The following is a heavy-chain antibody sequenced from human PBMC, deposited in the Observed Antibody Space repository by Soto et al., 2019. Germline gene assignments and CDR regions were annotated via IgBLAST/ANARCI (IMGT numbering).Heavy chain of an antibody. CDR1: GLSISGGDYY. D-gene: IGHD2-2*01. CDR2: IHHSGSS. J-gene: IGHJ4*02. Sequence: SDTLSLSCTVAGLSISGGDYYWSWIRQSPEKGLEWIGYIHHSGSSHYNPSLRSRVTMSVDTSKSQFSLKLSSVTAADTAVYHCVREAGYCVRTSCYSFDYWGQGTPVT. CDR3: VREAGYCVRTSCYSFDY. V-gene: IGHV4-30-4*02.